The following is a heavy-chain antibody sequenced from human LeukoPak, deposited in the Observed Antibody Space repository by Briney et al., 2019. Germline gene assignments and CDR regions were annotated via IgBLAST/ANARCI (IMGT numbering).Heavy chain of an antibody. CDR1: GFTFSSYA. Sequence: PGGSLRLSCAASGFTFSSYAMSWVRQAPGKGLEWVSAISGSGGSTYYADSVKGRFTISRDNSDNTLYLQMNSLRAEDTALYYCAKDPNSSDWSDAPRWFDPWGQGTLVTVSS. J-gene: IGHJ5*02. CDR3: AKDPNSSDWSDAPRWFDP. V-gene: IGHV3-23*01. D-gene: IGHD6-19*01. CDR2: ISGSGGST.